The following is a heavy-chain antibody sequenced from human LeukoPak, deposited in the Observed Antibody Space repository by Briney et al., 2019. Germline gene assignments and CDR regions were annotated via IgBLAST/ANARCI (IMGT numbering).Heavy chain of an antibody. CDR3: ARDAYSSTYYMDV. J-gene: IGHJ6*03. V-gene: IGHV3-21*04. CDR2: ISSSSSYI. D-gene: IGHD6-13*01. Sequence: GGSLRLSCAASGFTFSNSWMSWVRQAPGKGLEWVSSISSSSSYIYYADSVKGRFTISRDNAKNSLYLQMNSLRAEDTALYYCARDAYSSTYYMDVWGKGTTVTVSS. CDR1: GFTFSNSW.